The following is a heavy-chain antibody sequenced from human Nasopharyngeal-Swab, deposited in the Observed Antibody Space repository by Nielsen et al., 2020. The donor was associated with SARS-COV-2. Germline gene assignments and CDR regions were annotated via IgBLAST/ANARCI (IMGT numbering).Heavy chain of an antibody. CDR3: ARGGSWFDS. Sequence: ETLSLTCAASGFTFSSFWMTWVRQAPGKGLEWVANIKQDGSEQKYVDSVKGRFTISRDNAKNSLFLQMNSLRGDDTAIYYCARGGSWFDSWGPGTLVTVSS. V-gene: IGHV3-7*03. J-gene: IGHJ5*01. D-gene: IGHD1-26*01. CDR1: GFTFSSFW. CDR2: IKQDGSEQ.